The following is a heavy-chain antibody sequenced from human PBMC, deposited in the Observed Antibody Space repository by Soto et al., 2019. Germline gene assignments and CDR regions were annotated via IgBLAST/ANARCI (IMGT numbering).Heavy chain of an antibody. J-gene: IGHJ4*02. CDR3: ARISLSSSWYRRYYFDY. V-gene: IGHV2-70*11. Sequence: SGPTLVNPTQTLTLTCTFSGFSLSTSGMCVSWIRQPPGKALEWLARIDWDDDKYHSTSLKTRLTISKDTSKNQVVLTMTNMDPVDTATYYCARISLSSSWYRRYYFDYWGQGTLVTVSS. CDR1: GFSLSTSGMC. D-gene: IGHD6-13*01. CDR2: IDWDDDK.